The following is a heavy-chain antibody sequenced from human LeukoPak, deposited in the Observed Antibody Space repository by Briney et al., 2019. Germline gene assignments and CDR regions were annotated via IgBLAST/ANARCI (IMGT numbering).Heavy chain of an antibody. V-gene: IGHV5-51*01. Sequence: GESLQISCETSGYTFSKYWIGWVRQKSGKGLEWMGIIDPNDSDTRYSPSFQGPVTISADTSTSTAYLQWSSLMASDTATYYCVRGRGYYDSYIGYYDPDNWFETWGQGTLVTVSS. J-gene: IGHJ5*02. CDR1: GYTFSKYW. CDR3: VRGRGYYDSYIGYYDPDNWFET. CDR2: IDPNDSDT. D-gene: IGHD3-16*01.